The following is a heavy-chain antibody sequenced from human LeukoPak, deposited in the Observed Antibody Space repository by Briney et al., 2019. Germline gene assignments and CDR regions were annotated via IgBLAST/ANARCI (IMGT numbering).Heavy chain of an antibody. CDR1: GFTFDDYA. D-gene: IGHD1-26*01. J-gene: IGHJ6*02. CDR2: ISWNSGSI. Sequence: GGSLRLSCAASGFTFDDYAMHWVRQAPGKGLEWVSGISWNSGSIGYADSVKGRFTISRDNAKNPLYLQMNSLRAEDTALYYCAKDRNSGSYSSYYGMDVWGQGTTVTVSS. V-gene: IGHV3-9*01. CDR3: AKDRNSGSYSSYYGMDV.